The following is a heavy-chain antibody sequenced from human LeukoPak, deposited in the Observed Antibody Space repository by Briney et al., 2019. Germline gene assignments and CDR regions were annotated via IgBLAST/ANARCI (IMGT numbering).Heavy chain of an antibody. D-gene: IGHD2-15*01. CDR3: ATPPKYCSGGSCYFFDY. V-gene: IGHV4-34*01. J-gene: IGHJ4*02. Sequence: SETLSLTCTVSGGSLSSYYWSWIRQPAGKGLEWIGEINHSGSTNYNPSLKSRVTISVDTSKNQFSLKLSSVTAADTAVYYCATPPKYCSGGSCYFFDYWGQGTLVTVSS. CDR1: GGSLSSYY. CDR2: INHSGST.